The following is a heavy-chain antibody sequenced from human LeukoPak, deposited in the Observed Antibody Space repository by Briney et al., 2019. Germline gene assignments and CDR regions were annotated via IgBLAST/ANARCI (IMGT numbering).Heavy chain of an antibody. D-gene: IGHD2-2*01. CDR1: GGSISSYY. CDR3: AREIVPAVGWFDP. V-gene: IGHV4-59*01. CDR2: IYYSGST. Sequence: PSETLSLTCTVSGGSISSYYWSWIRQPPGKGLEWIGYIYYSGSTNYNPSLKSRVTISVDTSKNQFSLKLSSVTAADTAVYYCAREIVPAVGWFDPWGQGTLVTVSS. J-gene: IGHJ5*02.